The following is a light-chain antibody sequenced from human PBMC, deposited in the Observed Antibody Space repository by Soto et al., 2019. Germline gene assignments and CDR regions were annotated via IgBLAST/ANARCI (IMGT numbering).Light chain of an antibody. CDR1: SSDVSDYNY. CDR2: DVS. Sequence: QSALTQPASVSGSPGQSITISCTGTSSDVSDYNYVSWYQQHPGKAPKLVIFDVSDRPSGVSNRFSGSKSGNTASLTISGLQAEDEADYYCSSYASSRTRVFGTGTKLTVL. CDR3: SSYASSRTRV. V-gene: IGLV2-14*01. J-gene: IGLJ1*01.